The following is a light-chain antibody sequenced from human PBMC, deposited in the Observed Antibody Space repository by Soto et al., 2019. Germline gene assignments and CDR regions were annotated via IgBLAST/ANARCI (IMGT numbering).Light chain of an antibody. CDR2: ATS. V-gene: IGKV1-12*01. Sequence: DIQMTQSPSSVSASVGDRVTITCRTSQAISAWLAWYQQKPGKAPNLLIYATSNLQGGVPSRFSGGGSGTEFTLTISSLQPEDFATYYCQQANIFQLTFGGGTRVEIK. CDR3: QQANIFQLT. J-gene: IGKJ4*01. CDR1: QAISAW.